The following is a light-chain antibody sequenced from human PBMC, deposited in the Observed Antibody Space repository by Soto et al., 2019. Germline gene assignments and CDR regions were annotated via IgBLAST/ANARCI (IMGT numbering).Light chain of an antibody. CDR1: SSDVGSYNL. V-gene: IGLV2-23*01. CDR2: EGS. J-gene: IGLJ2*01. CDR3: CSYAGSFVV. Sequence: QSALTQPAAVSASPGQSITISCTGTSSDVGSYNLVSWYQQHPGKAPKLMIYEGSKRPSGVSNRFSGSKSGNTASLTISGLQAEDEADYYCCSYAGSFVVFGGGTKVTVL.